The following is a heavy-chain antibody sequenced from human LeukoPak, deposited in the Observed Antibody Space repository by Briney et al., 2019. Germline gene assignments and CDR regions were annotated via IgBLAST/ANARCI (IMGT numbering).Heavy chain of an antibody. V-gene: IGHV1-18*01. J-gene: IGHJ3*02. CDR2: ISAYNGNT. CDR1: GYTFTSYG. Sequence: ASVKVSCKASGYTFTSYGISWVRQAPGQGLEWMGWISAYNGNTNYARKLQGRVTMTTDTSTSTAYMELRSLRSDDTAVYYCARFSPGVDAFDIWGQGTMVTVSS. D-gene: IGHD3-10*01. CDR3: ARFSPGVDAFDI.